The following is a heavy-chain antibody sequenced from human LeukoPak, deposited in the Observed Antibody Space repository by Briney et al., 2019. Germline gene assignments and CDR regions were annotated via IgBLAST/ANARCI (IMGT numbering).Heavy chain of an antibody. CDR2: ITSNSRYI. Sequence: GGSLRLSCAASGFTFKTYTMNWVRQAPGKGLEWVSSITSNSRYIFYADSVKGRFTISRDNAKNSLYLQMNGLRAEDTAVYLCARADGGDCNHPFDIWGQGTMVTVSS. D-gene: IGHD2-21*02. V-gene: IGHV3-21*01. CDR3: ARADGGDCNHPFDI. J-gene: IGHJ3*02. CDR1: GFTFKTYT.